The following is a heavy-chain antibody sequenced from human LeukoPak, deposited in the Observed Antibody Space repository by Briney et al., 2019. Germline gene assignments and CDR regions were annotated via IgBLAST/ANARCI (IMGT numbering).Heavy chain of an antibody. V-gene: IGHV1-18*01. D-gene: IGHD3-22*01. Sequence: ASVKVSCKASGYTFTSYGISWVRQAPGQGLEWMGWISAYNGNTNYAQKLQGRVTMTRDTSISTAYMELSRLRSDDTAVYYCARDFYDSSGYYIDYWGQGTLVTVSS. CDR2: ISAYNGNT. CDR1: GYTFTSYG. CDR3: ARDFYDSSGYYIDY. J-gene: IGHJ4*02.